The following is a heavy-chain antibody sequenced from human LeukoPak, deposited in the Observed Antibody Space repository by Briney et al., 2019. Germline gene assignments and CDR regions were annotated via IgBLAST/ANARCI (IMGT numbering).Heavy chain of an antibody. Sequence: GGCLRLSCAASEFTFSNYAIHWVRQAPGKGLEWVTVISYDGSNTYYADSVKGRFTISRDNSKNTLYLQMNSLRAEDTAVYYCARGGSYSGNWFDPWGQGTLVTVSS. CDR2: ISYDGSNT. CDR1: EFTFSNYA. V-gene: IGHV3-30*04. CDR3: ARGGSYSGNWFDP. D-gene: IGHD1-26*01. J-gene: IGHJ5*02.